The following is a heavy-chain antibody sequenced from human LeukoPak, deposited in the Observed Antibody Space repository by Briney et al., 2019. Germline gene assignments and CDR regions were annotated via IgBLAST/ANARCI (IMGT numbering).Heavy chain of an antibody. J-gene: IGHJ6*03. CDR3: ARVWDRPLIAAAGTHYYMDV. D-gene: IGHD6-13*01. CDR1: GYTFTGYH. CDR2: INPNSGGT. Sequence: GASVKVSCKASGYTFTGYHMHWVRQAPGQGLEWMGWINPNSGGTNYAQKFQGRVTMTRDTSISTAYMELSRLRSDDTAVYYCARVWDRPLIAAAGTHYYMDVWGKGTTVTVSS. V-gene: IGHV1-2*02.